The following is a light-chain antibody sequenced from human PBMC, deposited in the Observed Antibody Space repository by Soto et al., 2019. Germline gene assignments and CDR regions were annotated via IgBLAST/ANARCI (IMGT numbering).Light chain of an antibody. V-gene: IGKV3-20*01. CDR1: QSVSGSY. Sequence: LLTQSPGTLSLSPGARATLSCRASQSVSGSYLAWYQQKPGQAPRLVIYGASSRATGIPDRFSGSGSGTDFTLTISRLEPEDFAVYYCQQYGSSGTFGQGTKVDIK. CDR3: QQYGSSGT. J-gene: IGKJ1*01. CDR2: GAS.